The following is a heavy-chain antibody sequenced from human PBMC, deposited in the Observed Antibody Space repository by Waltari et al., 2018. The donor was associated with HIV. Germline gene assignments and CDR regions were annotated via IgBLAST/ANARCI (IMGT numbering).Heavy chain of an antibody. CDR3: ARQVGAALFDY. V-gene: IGHV3-33*01. J-gene: IGHJ4*02. CDR2: IWHDGSKT. CDR1: GFTFTTYG. Sequence: QVQLVASGGGVVQPGRPLRLSCAASGFTFTTYGMHWVRQAPGKGLEWVALIWHDGSKTYYADSLKGRFTISRDNSKNTLYLQMNSLRGEDTAVYYCARQVGAALFDYWGQGALVTVSS. D-gene: IGHD1-26*01.